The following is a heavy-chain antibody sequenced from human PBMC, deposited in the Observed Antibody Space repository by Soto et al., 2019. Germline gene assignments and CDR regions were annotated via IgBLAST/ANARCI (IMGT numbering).Heavy chain of an antibody. D-gene: IGHD6-13*01. V-gene: IGHV4-34*01. CDR1: ELSISCYY. CDR3: EGGRPSIAAAGAPGN. J-gene: IGHJ4*02. Sequence: SETMSDTNAVYELSISCYYWSLIRQHPGKGLEWIGEINHSGSTNYNPSLKSRVTISVDTSKNQFSLKLSSVTAADTAVYYCEGGRPSIAAAGAPGNRGQGTLVTVSS. CDR2: INHSGST.